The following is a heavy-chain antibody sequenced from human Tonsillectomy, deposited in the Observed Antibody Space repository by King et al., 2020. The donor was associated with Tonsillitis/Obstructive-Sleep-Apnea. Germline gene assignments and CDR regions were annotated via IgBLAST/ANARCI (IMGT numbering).Heavy chain of an antibody. J-gene: IGHJ2*01. D-gene: IGHD3-16*01. V-gene: IGHV5-51*01. CDR1: GYSFTSYW. CDR2: IYPADSDT. Sequence: VQLVESGAEVKKPGESLKISCKASGYSFTSYWIAWVRQMPGKGLEWMGIIYPADSDTRYSPSFQGQVTISADKSDRTAHLQWSSLQASDSAMYSCARHWGPDLDWHIDLWGRGTLVTVSS. CDR3: ARHWGPDLDWHIDL.